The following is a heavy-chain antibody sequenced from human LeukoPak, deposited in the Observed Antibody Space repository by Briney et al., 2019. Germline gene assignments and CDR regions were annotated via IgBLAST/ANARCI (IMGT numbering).Heavy chain of an antibody. CDR1: GGSVSSGSYY. J-gene: IGHJ5*02. Sequence: ASETLSLTCTVTGGSVSSGSYYWSWIRQPPGKGLEWIGYIYYSGSTNYNPSLKSRVTISVDTSKNQFSLKLSSVTAADTAVYYCTRGAVVTMVRGVIITTLGWFDPWGQGTLVTVSS. D-gene: IGHD3-10*01. V-gene: IGHV4-61*01. CDR2: IYYSGST. CDR3: TRGAVVTMVRGVIITTLGWFDP.